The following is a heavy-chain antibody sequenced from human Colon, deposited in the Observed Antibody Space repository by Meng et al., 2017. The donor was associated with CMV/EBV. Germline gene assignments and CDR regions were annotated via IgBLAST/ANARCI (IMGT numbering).Heavy chain of an antibody. V-gene: IGHV3-48*04. CDR1: GFTFSEYD. Sequence: GESLKISCEASGFTFSEYDMNWVRQAPGKGLEWVAYISLNSRAIHYADSVEGRFTISRDNAKNSVYLQMNSLRAEDTALYYCARLIVGPADILRDYWGQGTLVTVSS. D-gene: IGHD2-2*01. CDR3: ARLIVGPADILRDY. CDR2: ISLNSRAI. J-gene: IGHJ4*02.